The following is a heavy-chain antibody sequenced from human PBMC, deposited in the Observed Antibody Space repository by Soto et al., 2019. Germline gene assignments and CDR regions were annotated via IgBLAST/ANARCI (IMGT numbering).Heavy chain of an antibody. V-gene: IGHV1-69*01. CDR1: GGTFSRHA. D-gene: IGHD3-22*01. CDR3: ARGWGYDSNDYYYAY. J-gene: IGHJ4*02. Sequence: QVQLVQSGAEVRKPGSSVKVSCKASGGTFSRHAISWVRQAPGQGLEWMGGIIPIFGTANHAQKFQCRVTISADESTSTVYMELSSLRSEDTAMYYCARGWGYDSNDYYYAYWGQGTLVIVSS. CDR2: IIPIFGTA.